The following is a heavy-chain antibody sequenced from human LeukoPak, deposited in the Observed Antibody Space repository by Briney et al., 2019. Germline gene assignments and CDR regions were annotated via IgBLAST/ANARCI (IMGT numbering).Heavy chain of an antibody. CDR3: ARGSDSHAWRFGS. V-gene: IGHV4-59*01. CDR1: GGSISGYY. CDR2: TSYSGST. Sequence: SETLSLTCTVSGGSISGYYWSWIRQPPGKGPEWIGYTSYSGSTAYNPSLKSRVTISVDTSKSQFSLKLSSVTAADTAVYYCARGSDSHAWRFGSWGQGTLVTVSS. J-gene: IGHJ5*01. D-gene: IGHD3-16*01.